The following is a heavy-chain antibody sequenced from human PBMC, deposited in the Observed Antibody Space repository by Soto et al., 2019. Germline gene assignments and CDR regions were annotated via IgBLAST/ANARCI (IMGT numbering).Heavy chain of an antibody. Sequence: ASLKVSCKASGYTFTGYYMHWVRQAPGQGLEWMGWINPNSGGTNYAQKFQGRVTMTRDTSISTAYMELSRLRSDDTAVYYCARVAVAGGGWFDPWGQGTLVTVSS. D-gene: IGHD6-19*01. J-gene: IGHJ5*02. V-gene: IGHV1-2*02. CDR1: GYTFTGYY. CDR3: ARVAVAGGGWFDP. CDR2: INPNSGGT.